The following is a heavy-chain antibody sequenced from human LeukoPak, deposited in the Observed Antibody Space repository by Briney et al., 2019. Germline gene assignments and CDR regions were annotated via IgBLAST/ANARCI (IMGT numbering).Heavy chain of an antibody. Sequence: KTSETLSLTCTVSGGSISSSSYYWGWIRQPPGKGLEWIGSIYDSGSTYYNPSLKSRVTISVDTSKNQFSLKLNSVTAADTAMYYCQSRFLEWLLDYWGQGTLVTVSS. CDR1: GGSISSSSYY. CDR2: IYDSGST. V-gene: IGHV4-39*01. D-gene: IGHD3-3*01. J-gene: IGHJ4*02. CDR3: QSRFLEWLLDY.